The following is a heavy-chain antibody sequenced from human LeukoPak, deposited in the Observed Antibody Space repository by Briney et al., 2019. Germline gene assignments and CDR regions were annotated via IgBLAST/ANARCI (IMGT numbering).Heavy chain of an antibody. Sequence: ASVKVSCKASGYSFSGYYIHWVRQAPGQGLEWMEWINPRISGTNYAQIFQGRVTMTSDTSISTAYMGLSRLGSEDTAVYYCARDYGGERGGYYFDSWGQGTLVTVSS. CDR3: ARDYGGERGGYYFDS. CDR1: GYSFSGYY. V-gene: IGHV1-2*02. D-gene: IGHD3-10*01. J-gene: IGHJ4*02. CDR2: INPRISGT.